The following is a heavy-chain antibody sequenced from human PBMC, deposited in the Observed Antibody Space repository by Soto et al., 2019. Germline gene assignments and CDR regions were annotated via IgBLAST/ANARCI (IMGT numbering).Heavy chain of an antibody. V-gene: IGHV4-61*01. CDR2: FYYTGST. Sequence: PSETLSLTCTVSGGSVSSGNYYWSWIRQPPGKGLEWIGYFYYTGSTNYNPSLKSRVTISIDNSKNQFSLNLNSVTAADTAVYYCARYNAASGTYYFDYWGQGTLVTVSS. CDR3: ARYNAASGTYYFDY. J-gene: IGHJ4*02. CDR1: GGSVSSGNYY. D-gene: IGHD6-13*01.